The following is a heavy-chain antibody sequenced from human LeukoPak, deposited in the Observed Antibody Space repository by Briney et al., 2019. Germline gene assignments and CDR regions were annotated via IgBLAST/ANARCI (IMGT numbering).Heavy chain of an antibody. CDR1: GFTFSSYE. J-gene: IGHJ4*02. Sequence: GGSLRLSCVASGFTFSSYEMNWVRQAPGKGLEWVSYISSCGSTIYYADSVKGRFTISRDNAKNSLYLQMNSLRAEDTAVYYCARVDDQGRWDCRLRLGELSLAFDYWGQGTLGTVSS. CDR3: ARVDDQGRWDCRLRLGELSLAFDY. D-gene: IGHD3-16*02. V-gene: IGHV3-48*03. CDR2: ISSCGSTI.